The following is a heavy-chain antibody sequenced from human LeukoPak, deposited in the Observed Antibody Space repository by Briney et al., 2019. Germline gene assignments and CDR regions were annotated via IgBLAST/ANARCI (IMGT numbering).Heavy chain of an antibody. CDR3: ARGKGDLSMIVMIVTAVEFYFDS. CDR1: GGSLSGHD. J-gene: IGHJ4*02. D-gene: IGHD3-22*01. V-gene: IGHV4-34*01. CDR2: FNHRGAT. Sequence: SETLSLTCAVFGGSLSGHDWSWIRQPPGKGLEWIGEFNHRGATNYNPSLKSRVTLSLDTSKNQVSLKLNSLTAADTAVYYCARGKGDLSMIVMIVTAVEFYFDSWGPGTLVTVSS.